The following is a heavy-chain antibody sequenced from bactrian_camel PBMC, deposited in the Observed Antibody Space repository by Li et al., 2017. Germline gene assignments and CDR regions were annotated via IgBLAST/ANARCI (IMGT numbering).Heavy chain of an antibody. CDR1: GITFSNYY. V-gene: IGHV3-2*01. J-gene: IGHJ4*01. Sequence: HVQLVESGGGLVKPGGSLRLSCAASGITFSNYYTSWVRQAPGKGLEWVSSIYTGGGSTYYADSVKGWFTIHREATNNTAYLQMNSLKPEDTAMYYCAASDWARYCSGGPRPYEYKHWGHGTQVTVS. CDR2: IYTGGGST. D-gene: IGHD2*01. CDR3: AASDWARYCSGGPRPYEYKH.